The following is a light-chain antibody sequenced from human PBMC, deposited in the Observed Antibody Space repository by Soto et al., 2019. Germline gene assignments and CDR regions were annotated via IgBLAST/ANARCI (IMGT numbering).Light chain of an antibody. CDR1: SGHSSHI. V-gene: IGLV4-60*02. J-gene: IGLJ2*01. CDR3: ETWDSNTRV. CDR2: LEGSGSY. Sequence: QPVLTQSSSASASLGSSVKLTCTLSSGHSSHIIAWHHQQPGKAPRYLMKLEGSGSYNKGSGVPDRFSGSSSGADRYLTISNLQFEDEANYYCETWDSNTRVFGGGTQLTVL.